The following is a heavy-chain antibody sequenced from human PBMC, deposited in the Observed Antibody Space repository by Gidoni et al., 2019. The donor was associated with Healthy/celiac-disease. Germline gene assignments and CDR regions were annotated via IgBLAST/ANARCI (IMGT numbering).Heavy chain of an antibody. V-gene: IGHV1-69*12. CDR2: IIPIFGTA. CDR3: AREWGIAAAGIMRGPFQH. D-gene: IGHD6-13*01. J-gene: IGHJ1*01. CDR1: GGTFRSYA. Sequence: QVQLVQSGAEVKKPGSSVKVSCKASGGTFRSYAISWVRQAPGQGLEWMGGIIPIFGTANYAQKFQGRVTITADESTSTAYMELSSLRSEDTAVYYCAREWGIAAAGIMRGPFQHWGQGTLVTVSS.